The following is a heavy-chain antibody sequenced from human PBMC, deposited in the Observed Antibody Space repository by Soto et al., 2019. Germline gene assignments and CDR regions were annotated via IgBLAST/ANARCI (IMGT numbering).Heavy chain of an antibody. CDR1: GFTFSDYY. Sequence: WGSLRLSCAASGFTFSDYYIIWIRQAPFKGLEWVSYISSSGSTIYYADSVKGRFTISRDNAKNSLYLQMNSLRAEDTAVYYCARAGEAYFDYWGQGTLVTVSS. J-gene: IGHJ4*02. V-gene: IGHV3-11*01. CDR3: ARAGEAYFDY. CDR2: ISSSGSTI. D-gene: IGHD2-21*01.